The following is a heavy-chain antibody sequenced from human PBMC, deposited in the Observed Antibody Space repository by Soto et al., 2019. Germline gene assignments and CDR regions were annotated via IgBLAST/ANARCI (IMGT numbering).Heavy chain of an antibody. Sequence: SVKVSCKASGYTFTGYYMHWVRQAPGQGLEWMGGINPNIGTANYAQKFQGRVTITTDESTSTAYMELSSLRSEDTAVYYCARTSYDSSGYYYVPQGYWFDPWGQGTLVTVSS. D-gene: IGHD3-22*01. J-gene: IGHJ5*02. CDR1: GYTFTGYY. CDR3: ARTSYDSSGYYYVPQGYWFDP. V-gene: IGHV1-69*05. CDR2: INPNIGTA.